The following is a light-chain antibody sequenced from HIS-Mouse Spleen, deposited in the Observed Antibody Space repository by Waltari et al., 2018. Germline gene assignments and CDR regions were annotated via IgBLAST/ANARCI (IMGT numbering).Light chain of an antibody. CDR3: CSYAGSYTLV. Sequence: QSALTQPRPVSGSHGQSVTISCNGTSSDVGGYKDVSWYQQHPGKAPKLMIYEVSKRPSGVPDRFSGSKSGNTASLTISGLQAEDEADYYCCSYAGSYTLVFGGGTKLTVL. V-gene: IGLV2-11*01. CDR1: SSDVGGYKD. CDR2: EVS. J-gene: IGLJ2*01.